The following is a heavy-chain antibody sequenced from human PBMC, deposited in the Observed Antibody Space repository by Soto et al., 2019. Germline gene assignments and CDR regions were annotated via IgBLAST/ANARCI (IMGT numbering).Heavy chain of an antibody. Sequence: GGSLRRSWAASGFSFGSYALNWVRQAPGKGLEWVSAISGSGRTTYYADPVKGRFTTSRNNYNQSLFMQMNGLRAEEAAIYYCAKYPEVISSSFDYWGQGSLVTVSS. V-gene: IGHV3-23*01. CDR2: ISGSGRTT. CDR3: AKYPEVISSSFDY. J-gene: IGHJ4*02. CDR1: GFSFGSYA. D-gene: IGHD3-22*01.